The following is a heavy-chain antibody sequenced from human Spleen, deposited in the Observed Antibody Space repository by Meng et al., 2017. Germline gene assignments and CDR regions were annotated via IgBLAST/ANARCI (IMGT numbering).Heavy chain of an antibody. CDR1: GGSISSGAYY. CDR2: IFYSGNT. CDR3: ARVGFSSSWYYFDY. Sequence: QVQLQESGPGLVKPSQTLSLTCTVSGGSISSGAYYWSWIRQHPGKGLEWIGYIFYSGNTYYNPSLKSRVTISLDTSENQFSLKLSSVAAADTAVYFCARVGFSSSWYYFDYWGQGTLVTVSS. D-gene: IGHD6-13*01. V-gene: IGHV4-31*03. J-gene: IGHJ4*02.